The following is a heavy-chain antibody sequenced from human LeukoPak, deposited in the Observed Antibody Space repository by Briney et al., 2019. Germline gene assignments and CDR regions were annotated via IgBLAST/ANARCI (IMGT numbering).Heavy chain of an antibody. CDR1: GYTFTSYG. V-gene: IGHV1-18*01. CDR2: ISAYNGNT. Sequence: ASVKVSCKASGYTFTSYGISWVRQAPGQGLEWMGWISAYNGNTNYAQKFQGRVTITTDESTSTAYMELSSLRSEDTAVYYCAREWPTNYYDSSGHAFDIWGQGTMVTVSS. J-gene: IGHJ3*02. CDR3: AREWPTNYYDSSGHAFDI. D-gene: IGHD3-22*01.